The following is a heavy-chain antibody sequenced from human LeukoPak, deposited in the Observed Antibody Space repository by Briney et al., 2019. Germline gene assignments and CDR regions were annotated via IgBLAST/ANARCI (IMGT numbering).Heavy chain of an antibody. J-gene: IGHJ4*02. CDR1: GGSISSGDYY. CDR2: IYYSGST. D-gene: IGHD5-18*01. CDR3: ARVDTAMVLFDY. V-gene: IGHV4-30-4*01. Sequence: SETLSLTCTVSGGSISSGDYYWRWIRQHPGKGLEWIGYIYYSGSTYYNPSLKSRVTISVDTSKNQFSLKLSSVTAADTAVYYCARVDTAMVLFDYWGQGTLVTVSS.